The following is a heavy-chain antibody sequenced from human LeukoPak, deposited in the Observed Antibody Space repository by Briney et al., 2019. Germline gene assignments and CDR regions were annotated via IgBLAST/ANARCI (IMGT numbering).Heavy chain of an antibody. J-gene: IGHJ6*02. Sequence: GASVKVSCKASGYTFTSYAMHWVRQAPGQRLEWMGWINGGNGNTKYSQKFQGRVTITADESTSTAYMELSSLRSEDTAVYYCARGQLPRGYYYGMDVWGQGTTVTVSS. D-gene: IGHD6-6*01. V-gene: IGHV1-3*01. CDR1: GYTFTSYA. CDR2: INGGNGNT. CDR3: ARGQLPRGYYYGMDV.